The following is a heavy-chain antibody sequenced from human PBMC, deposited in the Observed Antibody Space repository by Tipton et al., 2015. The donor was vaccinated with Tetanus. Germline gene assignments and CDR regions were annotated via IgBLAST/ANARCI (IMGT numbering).Heavy chain of an antibody. CDR2: VHYSGST. J-gene: IGHJ4*02. CDR1: GGSISSYY. V-gene: IGHV4-59*08. CDR3: ARPRLYPVGWTDY. D-gene: IGHD6-19*01. Sequence: TLSLTCTVSGGSISSYYWTWIRQPPGRGLEWIGYVHYSGSTSYSPSLRSRVTLSVDTSKNQFSLKLSSVTAADTAVYFCARPRLYPVGWTDYWGQGALVTVSS.